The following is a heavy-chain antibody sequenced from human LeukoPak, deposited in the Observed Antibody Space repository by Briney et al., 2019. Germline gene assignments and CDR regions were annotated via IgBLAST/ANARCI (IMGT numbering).Heavy chain of an antibody. Sequence: GGSLRLSCAASGFTFSIYWMNWVRQAPGKGLEWVSLITGGGGSTYYADSVKGRFTISRDNSKNTLYLQLNSLRVEDTAVYYCAKGYRYFDYWGQGTLVTVSS. J-gene: IGHJ4*02. V-gene: IGHV3-23*01. CDR3: AKGYRYFDY. CDR2: ITGGGGST. CDR1: GFTFSIYW. D-gene: IGHD2-2*02.